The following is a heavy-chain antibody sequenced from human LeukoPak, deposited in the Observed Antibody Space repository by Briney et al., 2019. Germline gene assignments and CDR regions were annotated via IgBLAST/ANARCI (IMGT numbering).Heavy chain of an antibody. J-gene: IGHJ6*02. CDR3: ARAPPYYDILTGYWRYYGMDV. CDR1: GGSISSYY. Sequence: TSETLSLTCTVSGGSISSYYWSWIRQPPGKGLEWIGYIYYSGSTKYNPSLKSRVTISVDTSKNQFSLKLSSVTAADTAVYYCARAPPYYDILTGYWRYYGMDVWSQGTTVTVSS. D-gene: IGHD3-9*01. CDR2: IYYSGST. V-gene: IGHV4-59*01.